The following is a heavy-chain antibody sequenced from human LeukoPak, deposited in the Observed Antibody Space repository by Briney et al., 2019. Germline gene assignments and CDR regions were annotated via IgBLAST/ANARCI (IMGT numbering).Heavy chain of an antibody. J-gene: IGHJ6*02. V-gene: IGHV3-48*03. CDR2: ISSSGSTI. Sequence: PGGSLRLSCAASGFTFSSYEMKWVRQAPGKGLQWVSYISSSGSTIYYVDSVKGRFTISRDNAKNSLYLQMNSLRVEDTAVYYCARAIGDFGRYGVDVWGQGTTITVFS. CDR3: ARAIGDFGRYGVDV. CDR1: GFTFSSYE. D-gene: IGHD4-17*01.